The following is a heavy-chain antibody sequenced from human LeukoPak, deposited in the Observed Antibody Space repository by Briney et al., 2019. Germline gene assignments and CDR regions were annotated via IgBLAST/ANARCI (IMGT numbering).Heavy chain of an antibody. J-gene: IGHJ5*02. CDR2: IYYSGST. CDR1: GGSISSSSYY. D-gene: IGHD6-13*01. CDR3: ARKYSSTWYDWFDP. V-gene: IGHV4-39*07. Sequence: SETLSLTCTVSGGSISSSSYYWGWIRQPPEKGLEWIGSIYYSGSTYYNPSLKSRVTISVDTSKNQFSLKLSSVTAADTAVYYCARKYSSTWYDWFDPRGPGTLVIVSS.